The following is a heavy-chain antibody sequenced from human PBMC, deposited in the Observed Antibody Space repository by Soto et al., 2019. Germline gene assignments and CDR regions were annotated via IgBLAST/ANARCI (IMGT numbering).Heavy chain of an antibody. CDR1: GFTVSSKY. J-gene: IGHJ6*02. Sequence: GGSLRLSCAASGFTVSSKYMSWVRQAPGKGLEWVSVIYSGGSTSYADAVKVRCTISRYNSKNTLYLQMNSLRAEDTAVYYCARAPDRFLECLLHYYYYCIDVWGQGTTVTVSS. V-gene: IGHV3-53*01. D-gene: IGHD3-3*01. CDR2: IYSGGST. CDR3: ARAPDRFLECLLHYYYYCIDV.